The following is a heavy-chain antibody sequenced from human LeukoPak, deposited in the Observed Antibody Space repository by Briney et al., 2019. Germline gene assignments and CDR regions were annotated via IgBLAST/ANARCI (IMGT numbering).Heavy chain of an antibody. D-gene: IGHD3-22*01. V-gene: IGHV3-33*01. J-gene: IGHJ4*02. Sequence: PGGSLRLSCAASGFTFSSYGMHWVRQAPGKGLEWVAVIWYDGSNKYYADSVKGRFTISRDNSKNTLYLQMNSLRAEDTAVCYCARDPVTDYYYDSSGSFGYWGQGTLVTVSS. CDR1: GFTFSSYG. CDR3: ARDPVTDYYYDSSGSFGY. CDR2: IWYDGSNK.